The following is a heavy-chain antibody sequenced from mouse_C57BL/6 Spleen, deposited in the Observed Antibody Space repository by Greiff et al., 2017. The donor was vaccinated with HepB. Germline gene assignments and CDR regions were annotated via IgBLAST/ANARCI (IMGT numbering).Heavy chain of an antibody. Sequence: VTLKESGAELVKPGASVKLSCTASGFNIKDYYMHWVKQRTEQGLEWIGRIDPEDGETKYAPKFQGKATITADTSSNTAYLQLSSLTSEDTAVYYCARGATVVAPFDYWGQGTTLTVSS. CDR3: ARGATVVAPFDY. CDR1: GFNIKDYY. J-gene: IGHJ2*01. CDR2: IDPEDGET. D-gene: IGHD1-1*01. V-gene: IGHV14-2*01.